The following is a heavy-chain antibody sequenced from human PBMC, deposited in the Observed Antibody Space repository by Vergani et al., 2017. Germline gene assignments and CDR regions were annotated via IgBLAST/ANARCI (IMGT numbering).Heavy chain of an antibody. CDR1: GVSMQSGSFY. Sequence: QVQLHESGPGLVKPSETLSLICSVSGVSMQSGSFYWTWIRQTAERRLEWMGRVYPSGTTNYNPSLNGRVTIFVDKSKNLLSLRLNSVTAADTAVYYCAKDHYDFWSGYPNLSPFDLWGRGTLVTVSS. CDR3: AKDHYDFWSGYPNLSPFDL. J-gene: IGHJ2*01. V-gene: IGHV4-61*02. D-gene: IGHD3-3*01. CDR2: VYPSGTT.